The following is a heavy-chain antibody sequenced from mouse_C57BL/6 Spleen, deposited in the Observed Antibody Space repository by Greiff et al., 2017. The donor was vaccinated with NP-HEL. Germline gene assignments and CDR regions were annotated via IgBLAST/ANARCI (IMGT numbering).Heavy chain of an antibody. CDR2: IDPSDSYT. CDR1: GYTFTSYW. CDR3: ARRRNDYDDDVYAMDY. V-gene: IGHV1-69*01. J-gene: IGHJ4*01. D-gene: IGHD2-4*01. Sequence: QVQLKQPGAELVMPGASVKLSCKASGYTFTSYWMHWVKQRPGQGLEWIGEIDPSDSYTNYNQKFKGKSTLTVDKSSSTAYMQLSSLTSEDSAVYYCARRRNDYDDDVYAMDYWGQGTSVTVSS.